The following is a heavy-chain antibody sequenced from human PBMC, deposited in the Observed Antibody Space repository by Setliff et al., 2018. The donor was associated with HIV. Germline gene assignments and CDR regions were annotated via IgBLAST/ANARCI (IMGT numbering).Heavy chain of an antibody. CDR1: GGTSSTYA. J-gene: IGHJ6*02. CDR3: MRDGSRTTGMTGYYYGVDV. V-gene: IGHV1-69*10. Sequence: ASVKVSCKASGGTSSTYAINWVRQAPGQGLEWMGQFIPVLDITNYAQKFQGTVTISMDTSKNPFSLTLSSVTAADTAIYFCMRDGSRTTGMTGYYYGVDVWGQGTTVTVSS. CDR2: FIPVLDIT. D-gene: IGHD1-1*01.